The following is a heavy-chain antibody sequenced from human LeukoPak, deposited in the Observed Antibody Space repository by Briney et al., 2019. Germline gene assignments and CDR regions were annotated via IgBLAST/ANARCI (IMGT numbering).Heavy chain of an antibody. D-gene: IGHD1-26*01. CDR2: IYYSGST. CDR3: ARSDSGNYYGH. V-gene: IGHV4-59*01. J-gene: IGHJ4*02. Sequence: SETLSLTCSVFGGSIGTYYWSWIRQPPGKGLEWIGNIYYSGSTNYNPSLKSRVTISVDTSKNQFSLKLSSVTAADTAVYYCARSDSGNYYGHWGQGTLVTVSS. CDR1: GGSIGTYY.